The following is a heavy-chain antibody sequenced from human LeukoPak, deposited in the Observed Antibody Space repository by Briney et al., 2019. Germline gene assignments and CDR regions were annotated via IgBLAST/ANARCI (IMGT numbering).Heavy chain of an antibody. J-gene: IGHJ3*02. CDR1: GFTFDDYA. CDR3: ARNNFGPGATAFDI. Sequence: GGSLRLSCAASGFTFDDYAMHWVRQAPGKGLEWVSGISWNSGSIGYADSVKGRFTISRDNAKNSLYLQMNSLRAEDTALYYCARNNFGPGATAFDIWGQGTMVTVSS. D-gene: IGHD3-10*02. CDR2: ISWNSGSI. V-gene: IGHV3-9*01.